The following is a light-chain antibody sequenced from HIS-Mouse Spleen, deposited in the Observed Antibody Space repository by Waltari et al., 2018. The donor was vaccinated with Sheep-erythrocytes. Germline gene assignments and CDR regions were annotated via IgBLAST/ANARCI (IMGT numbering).Light chain of an antibody. CDR2: DVS. V-gene: IGLV2-11*01. Sequence: QSALTQPRSVSGSPGQSVTISCTGTSSDVGGYNYVSWYQQHPGKAPKLKIYDVSKRPSGVPDRCADSKSGNTASLTISGLQAEDEADYYCCSYAGSYNHVFATGTKVTVL. J-gene: IGLJ1*01. CDR1: SSDVGGYNY. CDR3: CSYAGSYNHV.